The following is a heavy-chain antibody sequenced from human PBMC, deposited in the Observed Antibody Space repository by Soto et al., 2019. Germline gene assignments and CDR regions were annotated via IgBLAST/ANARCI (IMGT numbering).Heavy chain of an antibody. CDR3: SGGDRQLAAYFDY. Sequence: QVQLVQSGAEVKKPGSSVKVSCKASGGTFSSYAISWVRQAPGQGLEWMGGIIPIFGTANYAQKFQGRVTITADETTSTGYRELRSRRSEAAAVYYCSGGDRQLAAYFDYWGQGTLVTVSS. J-gene: IGHJ4*02. CDR2: IIPIFGTA. V-gene: IGHV1-69*12. CDR1: GGTFSSYA. D-gene: IGHD6-13*01.